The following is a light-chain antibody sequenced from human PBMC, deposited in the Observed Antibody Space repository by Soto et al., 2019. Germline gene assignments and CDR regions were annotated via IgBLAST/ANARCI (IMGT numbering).Light chain of an antibody. Sequence: EIVLTQSPPPLSLSAGERATLSCRASQSVSSYLAWYQQKPGQAPRLLIYDASNRATGIPARFSGSGSGTDFTLTISSLEPEDFAVYYCHQRSNWPPYTFGQGTKLEIK. CDR3: HQRSNWPPYT. V-gene: IGKV3-11*01. J-gene: IGKJ2*01. CDR1: QSVSSY. CDR2: DAS.